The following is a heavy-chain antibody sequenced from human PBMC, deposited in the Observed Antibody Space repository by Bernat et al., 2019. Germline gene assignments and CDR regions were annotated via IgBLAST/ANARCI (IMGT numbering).Heavy chain of an antibody. D-gene: IGHD6-6*01. CDR2: IYYSGST. J-gene: IGHJ6*03. V-gene: IGHV4-39*01. CDR3: ARRAVRFYYMDV. CDR1: GGSISSVIYS. Sequence: QLQLQESGPGLVKPSETLSLSCTVSGGSISSVIYSWGWIRQPPGKGLEWIGSIYYSGSTYSNPSLKSRVTISVDTSNNQFTLTLSSVTTADAAVYYCARRAVRFYYMDVWGKGTTVTVSS.